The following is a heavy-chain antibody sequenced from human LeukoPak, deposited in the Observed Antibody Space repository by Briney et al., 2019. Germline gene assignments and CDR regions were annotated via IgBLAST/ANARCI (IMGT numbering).Heavy chain of an antibody. CDR3: ATRTYYSSGSFWNWFDP. D-gene: IGHD3-10*01. V-gene: IGHV4-39*01. Sequence: SETLSLTCSVSGGSINSTSSYWGWIRQSPGKGLEWIGSILYGGSTFYNPSLKSRVSISVDTSRSQFFLKLSSVTATDTAAYYCATRTYYSSGSFWNWFDPWGQGALVTVSS. CDR1: GGSINSTSSY. J-gene: IGHJ5*02. CDR2: ILYGGST.